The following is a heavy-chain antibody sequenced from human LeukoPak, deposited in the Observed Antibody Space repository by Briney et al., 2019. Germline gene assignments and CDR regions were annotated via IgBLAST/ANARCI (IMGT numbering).Heavy chain of an antibody. V-gene: IGHV4-34*01. CDR1: GGSFSGYY. D-gene: IGHD2-15*01. CDR3: AGGPHRNEKTIYCSGGSCYPRGSYYFDY. J-gene: IGHJ4*02. Sequence: PSETLSLTCAVSGGSFSGYYWSWIRQPPGKGLEWIGEINHSGSTNYNPSLKSRVTISVDTSKKQSSLKLSSVTAADTAVYYCAGGPHRNEKTIYCSGGSCYPRGSYYFDYWGQGTRVTVSS. CDR2: INHSGST.